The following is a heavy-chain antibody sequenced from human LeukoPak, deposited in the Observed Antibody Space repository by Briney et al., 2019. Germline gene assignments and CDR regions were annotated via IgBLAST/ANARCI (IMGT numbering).Heavy chain of an antibody. V-gene: IGHV3-21*01. Sequence: GGSLRLSCAASGFTFSSYSMNWVRQAPGKGLEWVSSISSSSSYIYYADSVKGRFTISRDNAKNSLYLQMNSLRAEDTAVYYCARDGAVNYYDSSGWDYWGQGTLVTVSS. CDR2: ISSSSSYI. CDR3: ARDGAVNYYDSSGWDY. D-gene: IGHD3-22*01. CDR1: GFTFSSYS. J-gene: IGHJ4*02.